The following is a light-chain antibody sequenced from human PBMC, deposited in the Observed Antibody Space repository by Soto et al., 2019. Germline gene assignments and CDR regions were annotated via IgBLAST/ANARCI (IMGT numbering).Light chain of an antibody. CDR3: QQRGNWPVT. J-gene: IGKJ1*01. CDR1: QSVGSS. V-gene: IGKV3-11*01. Sequence: EIVLTQSPATLSLSPGARATLSCRASQSVGSSFAWYQQKPGQAPRLLIYDASNRATGIPARFSGSGSGTDFTLTISSLEPDDFEVYYCQQRGNWPVTFGQGTRVDSK. CDR2: DAS.